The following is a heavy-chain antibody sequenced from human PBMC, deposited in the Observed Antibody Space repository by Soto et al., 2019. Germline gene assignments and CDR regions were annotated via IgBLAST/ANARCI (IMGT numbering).Heavy chain of an antibody. V-gene: IGHV4-28*01. CDR3: ARREIQGPIDY. Sequence: PSETLSLTCAVSVYSISSSNWSGWIRQPPGKGLECIGYIYDIGTTYYNPPLKSRVTMSVDTSKNQFSLKLTSLTAVDTAVYYCARREIQGPIDYWGQGTLVTVS. D-gene: IGHD1-26*01. CDR2: IYDIGTT. CDR1: VYSISSSNW. J-gene: IGHJ4*02.